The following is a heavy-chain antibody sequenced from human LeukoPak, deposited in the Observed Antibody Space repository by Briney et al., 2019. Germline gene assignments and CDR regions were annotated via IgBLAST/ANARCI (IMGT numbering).Heavy chain of an antibody. CDR3: AVLPAAALGSYWYFDL. CDR1: GGTFSSYA. CDR2: IIPIFGTA. J-gene: IGHJ2*01. D-gene: IGHD2-2*01. V-gene: IGHV1-69*05. Sequence: GASVKVSCKASGGTFSSYAISWVRQAPGQGLEWMGGIIPIFGTANYAQKFQGRVTITTDESTSTAYMELSSLRSEDTAVYYCAVLPAAALGSYWYFDLWGRGTLVTVSS.